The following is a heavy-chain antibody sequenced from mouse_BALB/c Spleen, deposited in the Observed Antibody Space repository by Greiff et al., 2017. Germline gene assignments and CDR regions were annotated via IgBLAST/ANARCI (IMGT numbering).Heavy chain of an antibody. CDR1: GYSITSDYA. CDR3: ARGGNYAMDY. Sequence: EVKLVESGPSLVKPSQTLSLTCSVTGYSITSDYAWNWIRQFPGNKLEWMGYISYSGSTSYNPSLKSRISITRDTSKNQFFLQLNSVTTEDTATYYCARGGNYAMDYWGQGTSVTVSS. V-gene: IGHV3-2*02. D-gene: IGHD1-1*01. CDR2: ISYSGST. J-gene: IGHJ4*01.